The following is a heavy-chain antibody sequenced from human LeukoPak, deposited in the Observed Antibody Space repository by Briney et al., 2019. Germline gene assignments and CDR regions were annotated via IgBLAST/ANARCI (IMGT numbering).Heavy chain of an antibody. Sequence: GGSLRLSCAASGFTFSSYAMSWVRQAPGKGLEWVSSISNSGGRTFYTDSVKGRFTISRDNSKITLYLQMNSLRAEDTAVYYCAKSYDGYESKPDYWGQGTLVTVSS. J-gene: IGHJ4*02. D-gene: IGHD5-12*01. CDR3: AKSYDGYESKPDY. CDR1: GFTFSSYA. CDR2: ISNSGGRT. V-gene: IGHV3-23*01.